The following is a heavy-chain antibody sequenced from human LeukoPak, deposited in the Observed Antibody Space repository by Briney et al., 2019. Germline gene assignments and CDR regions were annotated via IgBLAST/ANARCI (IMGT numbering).Heavy chain of an antibody. D-gene: IGHD3-22*01. V-gene: IGHV3-23*01. CDR3: AKDGPYSNGYPFDY. CDR2: ISASGAST. Sequence: GGSLRLSCAASGFTFSSSAMSWVRQAPGKGLEWVSAISASGASTYYADSVKGRFTISRDNSKNTLHLQLNSLRAEDTAVYFCAKDGPYSNGYPFDYWGQGTLATVSS. CDR1: GFTFSSSA. J-gene: IGHJ4*02.